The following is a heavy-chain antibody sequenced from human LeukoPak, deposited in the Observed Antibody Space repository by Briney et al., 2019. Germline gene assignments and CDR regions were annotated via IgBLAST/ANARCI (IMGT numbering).Heavy chain of an antibody. V-gene: IGHV4-34*01. J-gene: IGHJ3*02. Sequence: SETLSLTCSVYGGSFSDYFWSWIRQSPGKGLEWMGEIDDGGNTTYTPSLMSRVIVSMEKSKKQFSLVMRSVAAADTAVYYCARFSRITWGDWGDAFDIWGQGTTVIVSS. CDR3: ARFSRITWGDWGDAFDI. D-gene: IGHD2-21*02. CDR2: IDDGGNT. CDR1: GGSFSDYF.